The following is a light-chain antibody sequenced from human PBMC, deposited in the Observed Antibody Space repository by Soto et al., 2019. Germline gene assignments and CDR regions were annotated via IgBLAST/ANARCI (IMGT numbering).Light chain of an antibody. CDR2: YND. Sequence: QSVLTQPPSVSEAPRQRVTISCSGSNSNIGNNEVSWYQQLPGKAPKLLIFYNDLLPSRVSDRFSGSKSGTSASLAISGLQSEDEADYYCASWDDSLNVYVFGTGTKVTVL. CDR3: ASWDDSLNVYV. V-gene: IGLV1-36*01. CDR1: NSNIGNNE. J-gene: IGLJ1*01.